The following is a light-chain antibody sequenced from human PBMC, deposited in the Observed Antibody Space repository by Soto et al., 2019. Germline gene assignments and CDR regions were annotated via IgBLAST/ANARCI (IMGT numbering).Light chain of an antibody. CDR1: SSDVGGYNY. Sequence: QSALTQPASVFGSPGQSITISCTGTSSDVGGYNYVSWYQQHPGKAPKLMIYDVSNRPSGVSNRFSGSKSGNTASLTISGLQAEDEADYYCSSYTSSSGYVFGTGTKLTVL. J-gene: IGLJ1*01. V-gene: IGLV2-14*01. CDR3: SSYTSSSGYV. CDR2: DVS.